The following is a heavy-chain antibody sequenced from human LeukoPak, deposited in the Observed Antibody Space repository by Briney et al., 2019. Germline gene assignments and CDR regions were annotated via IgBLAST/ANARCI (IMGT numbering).Heavy chain of an antibody. CDR2: IYYSGST. CDR3: ARGAWGEDIVVVPAAIWEPLFDY. V-gene: IGHV4-30-4*08. D-gene: IGHD2-2*01. J-gene: IGHJ4*02. CDR1: GGSISSGDYY. Sequence: SQTLSLTCTVSGGSISSGDYYWSWIRQPPGKGLEWIGYIYYSGSTYYNPSLKSRVTISVDTSKNQFSLKLSSVTAADTAVYHCARGAWGEDIVVVPAAIWEPLFDYWGQGTLVTVSS.